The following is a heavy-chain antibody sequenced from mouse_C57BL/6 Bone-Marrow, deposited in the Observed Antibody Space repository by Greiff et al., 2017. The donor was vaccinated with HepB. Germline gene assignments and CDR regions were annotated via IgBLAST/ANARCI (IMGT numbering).Heavy chain of an antibody. CDR1: GYTFTSYG. CDR2: IYPRSGNT. J-gene: IGHJ2*01. CDR3: ASWVDY. D-gene: IGHD4-1*01. V-gene: IGHV1-81*01. Sequence: VKLQESGAELARPGASVKLSCKASGYTFTSYGISWVKQRTGQGLEWIGEIYPRSGNTYYNEKFKDKATLTADKSSSTAYMELRSLTSEDSAVYFCASWVDYWGQGTTLTVSS.